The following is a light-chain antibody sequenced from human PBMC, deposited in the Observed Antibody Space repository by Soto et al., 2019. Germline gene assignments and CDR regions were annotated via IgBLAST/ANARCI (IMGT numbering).Light chain of an antibody. Sequence: QSALTQPASVSGSPGQSITISCTGTSSDVGSYNLVSWYQQHPGKAPKLMIYEGSKRPSGVSNRFSGSKSGNTASLTISGLQAEDEADYYCQSYDNGLSASVFGGGTKLTVL. CDR1: SSDVGSYNL. CDR3: QSYDNGLSASV. J-gene: IGLJ2*01. CDR2: EGS. V-gene: IGLV2-23*01.